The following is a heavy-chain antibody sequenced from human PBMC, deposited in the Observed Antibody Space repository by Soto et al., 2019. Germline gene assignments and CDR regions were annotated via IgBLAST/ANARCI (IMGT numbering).Heavy chain of an antibody. CDR1: GFTFSTYA. CDR3: AKDDSSAWYGDLFDY. CDR2: ISGSGDNT. Sequence: GGSLRLSCAASGFTFSTYAMSWVRQAPGKGLEWVSVISGSGDNTYYADSVKGRFTISRDNSKSTLYLQMNSLRAEDTAVYYCAKDDSSAWYGDLFDYWGQGTLVTVSS. V-gene: IGHV3-23*01. J-gene: IGHJ4*02. D-gene: IGHD6-19*01.